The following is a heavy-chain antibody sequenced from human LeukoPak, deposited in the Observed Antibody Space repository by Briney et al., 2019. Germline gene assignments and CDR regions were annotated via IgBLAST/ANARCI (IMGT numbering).Heavy chain of an antibody. V-gene: IGHV4-39*01. D-gene: IGHD1-26*01. Sequence: SETLSLTCTVSGGSISSSSYYWGWIRQPPGKGLEWIGSIYYSGSTYYNPSLKSRVTISVDTSKNQFSLKLSSVTAADTAVYYCARHSGVVGATHYWGQGTLVTVSS. CDR1: GGSISSSSYY. CDR2: IYYSGST. CDR3: ARHSGVVGATHY. J-gene: IGHJ4*02.